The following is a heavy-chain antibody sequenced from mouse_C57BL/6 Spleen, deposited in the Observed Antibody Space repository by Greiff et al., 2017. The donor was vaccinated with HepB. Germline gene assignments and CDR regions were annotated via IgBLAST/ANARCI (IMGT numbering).Heavy chain of an antibody. D-gene: IGHD2-5*01. CDR3: ARAYSNYDYAMDY. Sequence: QVHVKQPGAELVKPGASVKLSCKASGYTFTSYWMHWVKQRPGQGLEWIGMIHPNSGSTNYNEKFKSKATLTVDKSSSTAYMQLSSLTSEDSAVYYCARAYSNYDYAMDYWGQGTSVTVSS. CDR2: IHPNSGST. V-gene: IGHV1-64*01. J-gene: IGHJ4*01. CDR1: GYTFTSYW.